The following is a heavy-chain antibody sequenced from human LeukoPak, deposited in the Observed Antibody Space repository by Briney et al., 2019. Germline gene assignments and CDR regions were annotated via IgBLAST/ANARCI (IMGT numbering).Heavy chain of an antibody. J-gene: IGHJ5*02. CDR1: GFTVSSNY. Sequence: GGSLRLSCAASGFTVSSNYMSWVRQAPGKGLEWVSVIYSGGSTYYADSVKGRFTISRDNSKDTLYLQMNSLRAEDTAVYYCGRSPMVRGFTPCFAPWGKETLVTASS. V-gene: IGHV3-53*01. CDR3: GRSPMVRGFTPCFAP. D-gene: IGHD3-10*01. CDR2: IYSGGST.